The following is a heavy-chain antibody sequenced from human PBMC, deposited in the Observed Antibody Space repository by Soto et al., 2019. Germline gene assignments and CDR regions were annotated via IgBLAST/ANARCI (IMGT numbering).Heavy chain of an antibody. CDR1: GYTLTSYY. Sequence: QEHLVQSGAGVKRPGASVKVSCKASGYTLTSYYMDWVRQAPGQGLEWMGKINPSVGSTTSAQKFQGRITMTRDTSTSTVYMELISLRSEDTAVYYCARRLGATAPFFDSWGQGTLVIVSS. V-gene: IGHV1-46*01. D-gene: IGHD1-26*01. CDR2: INPSVGST. CDR3: ARRLGATAPFFDS. J-gene: IGHJ4*02.